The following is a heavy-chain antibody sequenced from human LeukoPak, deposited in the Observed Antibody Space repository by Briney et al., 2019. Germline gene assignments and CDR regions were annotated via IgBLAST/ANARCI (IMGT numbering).Heavy chain of an antibody. CDR1: GFTFTDHY. J-gene: IGHJ4*02. CDR2: IGPHSTFT. CDR3: VREGEGPLSKDFDY. Sequence: ASVKVSYKSSGFTFTDHYIHWVRQGAGQGLEWMGYIGPHSTFTSSPQGFQGRVTMTRDASMSTSYMELTRLTSDDTAVYYCVREGEGPLSKDFDYWGQGTLVTVSS. V-gene: IGHV1-2*02. D-gene: IGHD2/OR15-2a*01.